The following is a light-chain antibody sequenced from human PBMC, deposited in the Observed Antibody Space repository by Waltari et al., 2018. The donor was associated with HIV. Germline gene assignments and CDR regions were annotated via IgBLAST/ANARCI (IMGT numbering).Light chain of an antibody. CDR1: QRVSSK. J-gene: IGKJ1*01. CDR3: QQYNDWPRT. Sequence: EVVMTRSPATLSVSPGERAALACRASQRVSSKLALYKQKPGQAPRLLIYAASTMATGVPARISGSGSGTEFTLTISSLQSEDFAVYYCQQYNDWPRTFGQWTKVEIK. V-gene: IGKV3-15*01. CDR2: AAS.